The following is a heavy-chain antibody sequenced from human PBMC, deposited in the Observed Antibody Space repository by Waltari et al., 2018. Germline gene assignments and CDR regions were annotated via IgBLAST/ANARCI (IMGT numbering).Heavy chain of an antibody. CDR3: ARGGVPDYYGSGSPYRNWFDP. J-gene: IGHJ5*02. V-gene: IGHV4-34*02. D-gene: IGHD3-10*01. CDR1: GGSFSGYH. CDR2: INNGGVT. Sequence: QVQLKQWGAGTLKPSDTLSLTCGVYGGSFSGYHWTWVRQSPGKGLEGIGEINNGGVTNYSPSLKSRVTISVDASKNQFSLFVRSVTAADTAVYYCARGGVPDYYGSGSPYRNWFDPWGQGTLVTVSS.